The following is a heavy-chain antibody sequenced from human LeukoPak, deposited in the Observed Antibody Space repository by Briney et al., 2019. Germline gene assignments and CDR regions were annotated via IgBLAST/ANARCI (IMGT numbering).Heavy chain of an antibody. D-gene: IGHD3-3*01. V-gene: IGHV4-59*01. CDR3: ARRYDFWSGYYLDY. J-gene: IGHJ4*02. CDR1: GGSISSYY. Sequence: SETLSLTCTVSGGSISSYYWSWIRQPPGKGLEWIGYNYYSGSTNHNPSLKSRVTISVDTSKNQFSLKLSSVTAADTAVYYCARRYDFWSGYYLDYWGQGTLVTVSS. CDR2: NYYSGST.